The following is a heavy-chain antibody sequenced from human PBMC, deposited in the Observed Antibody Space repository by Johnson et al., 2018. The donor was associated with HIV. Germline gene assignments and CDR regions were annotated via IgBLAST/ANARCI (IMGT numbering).Heavy chain of an antibody. CDR3: TTVPSRINLALARFDACVI. D-gene: IGHD2-15*01. J-gene: IGHJ3*02. CDR2: ISSSGSII. CDR1: GFTFSDYY. Sequence: QVQLVESGGGVVKPGRSLRLSCAASGFTFSDYYMSWIRQAPGKGLEWVSYISSSGSIIYYADSVKGRFTISRDNAKNSLYLQMNSLRAEDTAVYYCTTVPSRINLALARFDACVIWGQGTMVTVSS. V-gene: IGHV3-11*04.